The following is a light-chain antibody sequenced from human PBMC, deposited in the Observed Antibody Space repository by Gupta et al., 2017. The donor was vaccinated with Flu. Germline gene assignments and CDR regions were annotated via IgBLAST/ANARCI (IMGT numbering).Light chain of an antibody. J-gene: IGKJ1*01. CDR2: NSY. CDR3: QHYRDRPPWT. Sequence: EIMLTQSPATLSVSLGERVTVSCRASQSISNNLAWYQQKPGQPPRLLIYNSYTRATDIPARFSGAGSGTDFTLTIDSLRSEDFAVYYCQHYRDRPPWTFGQGTKVDIK. V-gene: IGKV3-15*01. CDR1: QSISNN.